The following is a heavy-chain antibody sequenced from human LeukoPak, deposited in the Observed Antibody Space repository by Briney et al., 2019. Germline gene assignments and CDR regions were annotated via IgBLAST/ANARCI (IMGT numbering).Heavy chain of an antibody. CDR3: ARDIIAAAGRGGDY. CDR2: IIPIFGTA. D-gene: IGHD6-13*01. J-gene: IGHJ4*02. Sequence: GASVKVSCKASGGTFSSYAISWVRQAPGQGLEWMGGIIPIFGTANYAQKFQGRVTITADESTSTAYMELSSLRSEDTAVYYCARDIIAAAGRGGDYWGQGTLVTVSS. CDR1: GGTFSSYA. V-gene: IGHV1-69*13.